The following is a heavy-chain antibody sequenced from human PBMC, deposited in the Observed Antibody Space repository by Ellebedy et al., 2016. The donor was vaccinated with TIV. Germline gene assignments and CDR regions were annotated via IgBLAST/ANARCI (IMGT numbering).Heavy chain of an antibody. CDR1: GYTFTTYS. V-gene: IGHV7-4-1*02. J-gene: IGHJ4*02. CDR3: ASIRRLEYYYDS. D-gene: IGHD3-3*01. CDR2: ININTRYP. Sequence: VSVKVSCKASGYTFTTYSISWVRQAPGQGLEWMGWININTRYPMYAQGFTGRFVFSLDTSVSTAYLQISSLKAEDTAIYFCASIRRLEYYYDSWGQGTLVTVSS.